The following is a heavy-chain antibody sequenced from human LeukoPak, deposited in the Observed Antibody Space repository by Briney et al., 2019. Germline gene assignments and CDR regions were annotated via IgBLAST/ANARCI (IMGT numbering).Heavy chain of an antibody. Sequence: KPSETLSLTCTVSGGSISSSSYYWGWIRQPPGKGLEWIGSIYYSGSTYYNPSLKSRVTISVDTSKNQFSLKLSSVTAADTAVYYCARIQEGTTIFGVVTTNYYYYYMDVWGKGTTVTVSS. CDR1: GGSISSSSYY. D-gene: IGHD3-3*01. CDR3: ARIQEGTTIFGVVTTNYYYYYMDV. J-gene: IGHJ6*03. V-gene: IGHV4-39*01. CDR2: IYYSGST.